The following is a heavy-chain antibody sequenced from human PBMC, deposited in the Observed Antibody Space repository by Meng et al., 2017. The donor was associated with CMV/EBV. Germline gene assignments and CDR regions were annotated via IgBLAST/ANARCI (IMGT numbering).Heavy chain of an antibody. J-gene: IGHJ4*02. D-gene: IGHD1-1*01. CDR1: GFKFSDYY. Sequence: QVQLVESGGGLLTPGGSLRLSCAASGFKFSDYYMSWIRQAPGEGLEWISYISSTSSHTNYADSVKGRFTISRDNAKNSLFLQMNSLRAEDTAIYYCATAGLRRTTVQRTLDSWGQGTLVTVSS. V-gene: IGHV3-11*05. CDR2: ISSTSSHT. CDR3: ATAGLRRTTVQRTLDS.